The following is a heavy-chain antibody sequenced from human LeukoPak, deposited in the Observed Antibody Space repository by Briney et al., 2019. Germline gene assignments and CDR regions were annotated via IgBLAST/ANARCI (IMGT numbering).Heavy chain of an antibody. CDR2: IYYSGST. D-gene: IGHD1-1*01. Sequence: SETLSLTCTVSGGSISGYYWSWIRQPPGKGLEWIGYIYYSGSTNYNPSLKSRVTISVDTSKNQFSLKLSSVTAADTAVYYCARRTRTGATAGGNYYYYYMDVWGTRTTVTVSS. CDR1: GGSISGYY. V-gene: IGHV4-59*01. J-gene: IGHJ6*03. CDR3: ARRTRTGATAGGNYYYYYMDV.